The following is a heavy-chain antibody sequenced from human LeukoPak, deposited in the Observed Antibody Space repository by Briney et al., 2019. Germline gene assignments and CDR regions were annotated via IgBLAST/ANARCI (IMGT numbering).Heavy chain of an antibody. CDR3: ARGREGYCSGGSCYGIDY. D-gene: IGHD2-15*01. CDR2: INHSGST. J-gene: IGHJ4*02. V-gene: IGHV4-34*01. Sequence: PSETLPLTCAVYGGSFSGYYWSWIRQPPGKGLEWIGEINHSGSTNYNPSLKSRVTISVDTSKNQFSLKLSSVTAADTAVYYCARGREGYCSGGSCYGIDYWGQGTLVTVSS. CDR1: GGSFSGYY.